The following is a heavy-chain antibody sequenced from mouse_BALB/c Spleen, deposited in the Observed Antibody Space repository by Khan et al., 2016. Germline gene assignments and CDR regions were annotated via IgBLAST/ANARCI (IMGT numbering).Heavy chain of an antibody. D-gene: IGHD2-1*01. Sequence: EVQLQESGPGLVKPSQSLSLTCTVTGYSITSDYAWNWIRQFPGNKLEWMGYISYSGSTSYNPSLTSRISITRATSKNQFFLQLNSVTTEDTATYYCARDGGNYGFAYWGQGTLVTVSA. CDR3: ARDGGNYGFAY. V-gene: IGHV3-2*02. J-gene: IGHJ3*01. CDR1: GYSITSDYA. CDR2: ISYSGST.